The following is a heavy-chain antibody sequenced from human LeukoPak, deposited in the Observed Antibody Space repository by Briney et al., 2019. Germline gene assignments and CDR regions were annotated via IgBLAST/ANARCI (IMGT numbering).Heavy chain of an antibody. V-gene: IGHV3-11*04. J-gene: IGHJ4*02. D-gene: IGHD6-13*01. CDR3: ARANNSSWHN. Sequence: GGSLRLSCAVSGLTFSDYYMSWTRQAPGKGPELVSYISPSGSSIFYVDSVKGRFTVSRDNAKNSLYLQMNSLRVEDTAVYYCARANNSSWHNWGQGTLVTVSS. CDR1: GLTFSDYY. CDR2: ISPSGSSI.